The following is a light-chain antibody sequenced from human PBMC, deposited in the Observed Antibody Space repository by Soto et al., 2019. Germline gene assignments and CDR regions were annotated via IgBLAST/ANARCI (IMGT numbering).Light chain of an antibody. Sequence: DVVMAQSPLSLPVTLGQPASISCYSSQSLVHTDGNTYLIWLQQRPSQSPRRLIYKVSSRDSGVPDRFSGSGSGTDFTLKISRVEAEDVGVYYCMQGTHWPYTFGQGTKLEIK. CDR3: MQGTHWPYT. CDR2: KVS. V-gene: IGKV2-30*02. CDR1: QSLVHTDGNTY. J-gene: IGKJ2*01.